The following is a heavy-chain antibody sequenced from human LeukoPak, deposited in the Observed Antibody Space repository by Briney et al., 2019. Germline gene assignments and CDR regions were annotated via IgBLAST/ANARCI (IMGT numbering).Heavy chain of an antibody. CDR1: GYSFTSYW. V-gene: IGHV5-51*01. CDR3: ASPLGDSGSYAGFDY. D-gene: IGHD1-26*01. Sequence: KVGESLKISCKGFGYSFTSYWIGWVRQMPGKGLEWMGIIYPGDSDTRYSPSFQGQVTISADKSISTAYLQWSSLKASDTAMYYCASPLGDSGSYAGFDYWGQGTLVTVSS. CDR2: IYPGDSDT. J-gene: IGHJ4*02.